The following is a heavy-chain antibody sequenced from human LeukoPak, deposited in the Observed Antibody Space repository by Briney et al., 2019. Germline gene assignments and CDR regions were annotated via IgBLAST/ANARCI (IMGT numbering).Heavy chain of an antibody. CDR2: IKQDGSEK. V-gene: IGHV3-7*01. CDR1: GFTFSSYW. J-gene: IGHJ4*02. CDR3: ARGDIVVVPAAILFDY. Sequence: GGSLRLSCAASGFTFSSYWMSWVRQALGKGLEWVANIKQDGSEKYYADSVKGRFTISRDNAKNSLYLQMNSLRAEDTAVYYCARGDIVVVPAAILFDYWGQGTLATVSS. D-gene: IGHD2-2*01.